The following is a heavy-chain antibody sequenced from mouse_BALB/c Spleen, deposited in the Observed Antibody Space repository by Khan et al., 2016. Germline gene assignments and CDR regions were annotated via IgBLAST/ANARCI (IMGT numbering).Heavy chain of an antibody. Sequence: EVELVESGGGLVQPGGSLKLSCAASGFTFSTYGMSWVRQTPDKRLELVATINSNGGSTYYPDSVKGRFTISRDNAKKTMYLQMSSLKSKDTAMYYCARESDRYYFDYWGQGTTLTVSS. D-gene: IGHD2-14*01. CDR3: ARESDRYYFDY. V-gene: IGHV5-6-3*01. CDR2: INSNGGST. J-gene: IGHJ2*01. CDR1: GFTFSTYG.